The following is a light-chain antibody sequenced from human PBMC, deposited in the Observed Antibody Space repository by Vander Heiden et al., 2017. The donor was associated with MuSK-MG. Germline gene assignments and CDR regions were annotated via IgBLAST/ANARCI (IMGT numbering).Light chain of an antibody. Sequence: QSVLTQPSSVSGAPGQQITISCTGSRSNIGAGFDIEWYQQFPGKAPKLLIYGSKYRPSGVPDRFSASRSVNSASLTITGLLAEDEADYYCQSFDNSLDESMVFGGGTRVTVL. CDR3: QSFDNSLDESMV. J-gene: IGLJ2*01. CDR2: GSK. CDR1: RSNIGAGFD. V-gene: IGLV1-40*01.